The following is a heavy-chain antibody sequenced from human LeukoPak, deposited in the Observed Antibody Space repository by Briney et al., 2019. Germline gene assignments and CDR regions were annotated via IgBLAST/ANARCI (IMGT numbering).Heavy chain of an antibody. J-gene: IGHJ4*02. D-gene: IGHD6-6*01. Sequence: ASVKVSCKASGYTLTGYYMHWVRQAPGQGLECMGWIDPNSGGTNYAQKFQGRVTMTRDMSITTAYMELSRLRSDDTAVYYCARGGTIAGRPISFFEYWGQGSLVTVFS. CDR3: ARGGTIAGRPISFFEY. CDR2: IDPNSGGT. CDR1: GYTLTGYY. V-gene: IGHV1-2*02.